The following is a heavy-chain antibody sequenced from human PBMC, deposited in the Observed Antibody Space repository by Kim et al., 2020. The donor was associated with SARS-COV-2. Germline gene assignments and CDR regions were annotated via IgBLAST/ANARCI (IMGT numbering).Heavy chain of an antibody. J-gene: IGHJ4*02. Sequence: YSTSLKTRLTISKDTSKNQVVLTMTNMDPVDTATYYCARIRCGLRPFFDYWGQGTLVTVSS. D-gene: IGHD5-12*01. V-gene: IGHV2-70*01. CDR3: ARIRCGLRPFFDY.